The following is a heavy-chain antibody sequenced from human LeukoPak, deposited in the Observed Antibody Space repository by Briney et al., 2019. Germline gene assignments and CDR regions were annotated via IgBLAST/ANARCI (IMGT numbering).Heavy chain of an antibody. Sequence: GASVKVSCKASGYSFTSYGISWLRQAPGQGLEWMGWISAYNGNTDYAQKFQGRVTVTTDTSTSTTYMEVRSLRSDDTAVYYCARVRSPGIRDYWVPGTLVTVSS. CDR3: ARVRSPGIRDY. CDR1: GYSFTSYG. J-gene: IGHJ4*02. D-gene: IGHD6-13*01. CDR2: ISAYNGNT. V-gene: IGHV1-18*01.